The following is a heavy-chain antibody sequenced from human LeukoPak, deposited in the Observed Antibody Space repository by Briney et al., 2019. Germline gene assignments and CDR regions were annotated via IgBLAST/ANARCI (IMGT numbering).Heavy chain of an antibody. D-gene: IGHD3-3*02. CDR2: ISGSGGNT. CDR1: GFTFSTYT. CDR3: AKAAFSRTSYFDY. V-gene: IGHV3-23*01. Sequence: GGSLGLSCAASGFTFSTYTMSWVRQAPGKGLEWVSAISGSGGNTYYADSVKGRFTISRDNSKNTLYLQMDSLRADDTAVYYCAKAAFSRTSYFDYWGQGTLVTASS. J-gene: IGHJ4*02.